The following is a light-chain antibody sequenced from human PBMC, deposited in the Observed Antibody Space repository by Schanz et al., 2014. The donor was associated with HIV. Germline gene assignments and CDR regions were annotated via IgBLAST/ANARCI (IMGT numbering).Light chain of an antibody. Sequence: DIQMTQSPSSLSASVGDRVTITCQASQDISNYLNWYQQKPGKAPKLLIYDVSNLETGVPSRFSGSGTGTEFTLTISSLQPDDFATYFCQQFNGYLYTLGQGTKLEIK. CDR1: QDISNY. CDR2: DVS. J-gene: IGKJ2*01. CDR3: QQFNGYLYT. V-gene: IGKV1-33*01.